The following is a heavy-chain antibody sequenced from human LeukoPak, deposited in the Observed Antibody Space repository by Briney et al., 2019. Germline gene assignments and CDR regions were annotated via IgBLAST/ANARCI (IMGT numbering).Heavy chain of an antibody. CDR3: ARGRGYSYGSRYYYYGMDV. V-gene: IGHV4-31*03. J-gene: IGHJ6*02. D-gene: IGHD5-18*01. CDR1: GGSISSGGYY. CDR2: IYYSGNT. Sequence: SETLSLTCTVSGGSISSGGYYWSWIRQRLGKGLEWIGYIYYSGNTYYNPSLKSRVTISLEMSKTHFSLKLSSVTAADTAVYYCARGRGYSYGSRYYYYGMDVWGQGTTVIVSS.